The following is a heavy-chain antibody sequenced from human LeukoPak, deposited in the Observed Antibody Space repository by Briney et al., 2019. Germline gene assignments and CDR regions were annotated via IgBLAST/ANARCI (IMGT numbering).Heavy chain of an antibody. J-gene: IGHJ3*02. D-gene: IGHD4-17*01. CDR1: GFTFSSYS. CDR2: ISSSSSTI. CDR3: AKDDYGDYITADAFDI. V-gene: IGHV3-48*01. Sequence: GGSLRLSCAASGFTFSSYSMNWVRQAPGKGLEWVSYISSSSSTIYYADSVKGRFTISRDNAKNSLYLQMNSLRAEDTAVYYCAKDDYGDYITADAFDIWGQGTMVTVSS.